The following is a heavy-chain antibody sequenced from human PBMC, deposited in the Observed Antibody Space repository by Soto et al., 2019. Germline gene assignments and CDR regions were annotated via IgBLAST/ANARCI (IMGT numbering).Heavy chain of an antibody. CDR1: GFTFSSYS. J-gene: IGHJ2*01. D-gene: IGHD4-17*01. CDR3: ARDPRAVTTSFYFDL. CDR2: ISSSSSYI. Sequence: GGPLTLSCAASGFTFSSYSMNWVSQAPGKGLEWVSSISSSSSYIYYADSVKGRFTISRDNAKNSLYLQMNSLRAEDTAVYYCARDPRAVTTSFYFDLWGRGTLVTVSS. V-gene: IGHV3-21*01.